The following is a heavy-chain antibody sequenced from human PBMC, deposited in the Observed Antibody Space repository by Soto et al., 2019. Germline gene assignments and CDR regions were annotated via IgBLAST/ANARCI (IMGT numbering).Heavy chain of an antibody. CDR3: ARAGSIMITFGVLSGGAFDI. Sequence: PSETLSLTCTVSGGSISSGGYYWSWIRQPPGKGLEWIGYIYYSGSTNYNPSLKSRVTISVDTSKNQFSLKLSSVTAADTAVYYSARAGSIMITFGVLSGGAFDIWGQGTMVTVSS. V-gene: IGHV4-61*08. D-gene: IGHD3-16*01. CDR2: IYYSGST. J-gene: IGHJ3*02. CDR1: GGSISSGGYY.